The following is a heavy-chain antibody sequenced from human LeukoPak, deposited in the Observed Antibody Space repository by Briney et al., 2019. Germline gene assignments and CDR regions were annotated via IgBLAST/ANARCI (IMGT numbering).Heavy chain of an antibody. Sequence: SEPLSLTCTLSGGSISSSPYYWRSIRQPPGKGLEWIGAISNTGVTYYNPSLRSRVTIFADTSKNHFSLKLRSVTAADTALYYCASAPRQASIGGLDYWGQGTLVTVSS. CDR3: ASAPRQASIGGLDY. J-gene: IGHJ4*02. D-gene: IGHD3-16*01. CDR2: ISNTGVT. CDR1: GGSISSSPYY. V-gene: IGHV4-39*02.